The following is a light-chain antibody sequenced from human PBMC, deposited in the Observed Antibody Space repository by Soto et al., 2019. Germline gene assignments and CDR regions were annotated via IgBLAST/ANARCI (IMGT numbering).Light chain of an antibody. J-gene: IGKJ1*01. V-gene: IGKV2-24*01. CDR3: MQFAHFPRT. CDR2: QIS. CDR1: QSLVYSDGNTY. Sequence: DVVLTQTPLSSPVTLRQPASISCRSSQSLVYSDGNTYLSWLQQRPGQPPRLLIYQISNRFSGVPDRFSGSGAGNDCTLKISRVEAEDVGVYYCMQFAHFPRTCGQGTKLEI.